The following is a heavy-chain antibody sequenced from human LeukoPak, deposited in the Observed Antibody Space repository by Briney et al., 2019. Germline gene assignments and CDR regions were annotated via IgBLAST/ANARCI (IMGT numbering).Heavy chain of an antibody. Sequence: ASVKVSCKASGGTFSSYAISWVRQAPGQGLEWMGRIIPILGIANYAQKFQGRVTITADKSTSTAYMELSSLRSEDTAVYYCASARGVAAAAGGNYFDYWGQGTLVTVFS. CDR2: IIPILGIA. CDR1: GGTFSSYA. V-gene: IGHV1-69*04. CDR3: ASARGVAAAAGGNYFDY. D-gene: IGHD6-13*01. J-gene: IGHJ4*02.